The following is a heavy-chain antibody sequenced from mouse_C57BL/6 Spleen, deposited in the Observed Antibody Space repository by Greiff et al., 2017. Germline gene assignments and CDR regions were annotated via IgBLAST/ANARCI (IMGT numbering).Heavy chain of an antibody. J-gene: IGHJ2*01. Sequence: VQLKESGPGMVKPSQSLSLSCTVTGYSFTSGYDWHWIRHFPGNKLEWMGNISYSGSTNYNPSLKSRISITQDTSKNHFYLKLNSVTTEDTATYYCARGDYGSLDYWGQGTTLTVSS. CDR2: ISYSGST. V-gene: IGHV3-1*01. CDR3: ARGDYGSLDY. CDR1: GYSFTSGYD. D-gene: IGHD1-1*01.